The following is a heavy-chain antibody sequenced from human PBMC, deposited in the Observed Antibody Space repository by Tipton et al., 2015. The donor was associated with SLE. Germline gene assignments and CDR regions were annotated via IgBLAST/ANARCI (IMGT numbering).Heavy chain of an antibody. CDR1: GGSISSSSYY. CDR3: ARDASGGFNWFDP. CDR2: IYYSGGT. V-gene: IGHV4-39*07. Sequence: TLSITCTVSGGSISSSSYYWGWMRQSPGKGLEWIGSIYYSGGTYYNPSLKSRVTISVDTSKNQFSLRLNSVTAADTAIFYCARDASGGFNWFDPWGQGAPVTVSS. J-gene: IGHJ5*02. D-gene: IGHD6-19*01.